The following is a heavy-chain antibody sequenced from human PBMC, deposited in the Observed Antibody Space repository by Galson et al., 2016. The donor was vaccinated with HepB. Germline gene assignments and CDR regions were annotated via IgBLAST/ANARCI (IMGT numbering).Heavy chain of an antibody. V-gene: IGHV1-3*01. CDR3: ARALSAWLDY. CDR1: GYNFSPYG. D-gene: IGHD6-19*01. Sequence: SVKVSCKASGYNFSPYGLHWVRQAPGQGLEWMGWINAANGDTIYSHKFQNRVTISRDTSASTAYMELRSLTSQDTAVYYCARALSAWLDYWGQGTLVTVSS. CDR2: INAANGDT. J-gene: IGHJ4*02.